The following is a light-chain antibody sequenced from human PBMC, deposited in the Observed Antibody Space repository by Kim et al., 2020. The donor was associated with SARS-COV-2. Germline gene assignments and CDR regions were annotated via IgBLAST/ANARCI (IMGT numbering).Light chain of an antibody. CDR3: QVWNSSSVHYV. V-gene: IGLV3-21*04. Sequence: APGKKARLPCGGSNIGSESVHWYQQKPGQAPVLVINYDIDRPAGIPDRFSGSKSANTATLTISRAEAGDEADYYCQVWNSSSVHYVFGTGTKVTVL. CDR1: NIGSES. CDR2: YDI. J-gene: IGLJ1*01.